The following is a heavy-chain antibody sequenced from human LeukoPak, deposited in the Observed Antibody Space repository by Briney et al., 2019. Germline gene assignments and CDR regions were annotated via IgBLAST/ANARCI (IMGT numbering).Heavy chain of an antibody. CDR3: AKELGGICDGGGQHYYFDY. D-gene: IGHD3-16*01. V-gene: IGHV3-23*01. J-gene: IGHJ4*02. Sequence: GGSLRLSCAASGFTFNNYAMIWVRQAPGKGLEWVSVISGSGNSTYYADSVKGRFTISRDNSKNTVDLQMNSLGAEDTAVYHCAKELGGICDGGGQHYYFDYWGQGTLVTASS. CDR2: ISGSGNST. CDR1: GFTFNNYA.